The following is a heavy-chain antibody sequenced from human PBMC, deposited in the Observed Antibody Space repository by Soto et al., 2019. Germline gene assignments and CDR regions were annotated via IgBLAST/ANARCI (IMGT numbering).Heavy chain of an antibody. Sequence: QVQLVQSGAEVKKPGSSVKVSCKASGGTFSSYAISWVRQAPGQGLEWMGGIIPIFGTANYAQKFQGRVTITADKSTSKAYMELSSLRSEDKAVYYCARASYTAMGLYYYYGMDVWGQGTTVTVSS. CDR2: IIPIFGTA. CDR3: ARASYTAMGLYYYYGMDV. J-gene: IGHJ6*02. CDR1: GGTFSSYA. D-gene: IGHD5-18*01. V-gene: IGHV1-69*06.